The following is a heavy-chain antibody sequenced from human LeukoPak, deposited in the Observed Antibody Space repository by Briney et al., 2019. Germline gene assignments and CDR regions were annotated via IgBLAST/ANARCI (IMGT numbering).Heavy chain of an antibody. Sequence: GGSLRLSCAASGFTFSSYSMNWVRQAPGKGLEWVSYISSSSSTIYYADSVKGRFTISRDNAKNSLYLQMNSLRDEGTAVYYCARSYSNYDLWVFFFDYWGQGTLVTVSS. CDR2: ISSSSSTI. V-gene: IGHV3-48*02. CDR3: ARSYSNYDLWVFFFDY. D-gene: IGHD4-11*01. J-gene: IGHJ4*02. CDR1: GFTFSSYS.